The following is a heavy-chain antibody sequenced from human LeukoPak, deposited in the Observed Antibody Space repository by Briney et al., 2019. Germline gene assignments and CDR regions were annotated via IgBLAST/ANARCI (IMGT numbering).Heavy chain of an antibody. Sequence: SETPSLTCAVYGGSFSGYYWSWIRQPPGKGLEWIGEINHSGSTNYNPSLKSRVTISVDTSKNQLSLKLSSVTAADTAVYYCARAVPFDPWGQGTLVTVSS. CDR3: ARAVPFDP. CDR1: GGSFSGYY. J-gene: IGHJ5*02. V-gene: IGHV4-34*01. CDR2: INHSGST.